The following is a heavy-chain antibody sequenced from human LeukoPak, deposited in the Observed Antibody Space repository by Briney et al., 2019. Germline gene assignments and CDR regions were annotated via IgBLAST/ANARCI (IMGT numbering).Heavy chain of an antibody. CDR1: GGSISSGSYY. J-gene: IGHJ4*02. Sequence: PSETLSLTCTVSGGSISSGSYYWSWIRQPPGKGLEWIRYIYYSGSTNYNPSLKSRVTISVDTSKNQFSLKLSSVTAADTAVYYCARAYSSSWYGDFDYWGQGTLVTVSS. CDR2: IYYSGST. V-gene: IGHV4-61*01. D-gene: IGHD6-13*01. CDR3: ARAYSSSWYGDFDY.